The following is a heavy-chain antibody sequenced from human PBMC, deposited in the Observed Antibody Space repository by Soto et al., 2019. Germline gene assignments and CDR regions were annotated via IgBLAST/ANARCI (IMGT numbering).Heavy chain of an antibody. D-gene: IGHD4-17*01. Sequence: EVQLVASGGGLVKPGGSLRLSCAASGFTFSDYGMNWVRQAPGKGLEWGAFISRSGTSINYPDSVKVRFTISRDNAKNSLSLQMNSLRAEDTAVYYCASFIDGDSGDFWGQGALVTVSS. J-gene: IGHJ4*02. CDR1: GFTFSDYG. CDR3: ASFIDGDSGDF. V-gene: IGHV3-21*01. CDR2: ISRSGTSI.